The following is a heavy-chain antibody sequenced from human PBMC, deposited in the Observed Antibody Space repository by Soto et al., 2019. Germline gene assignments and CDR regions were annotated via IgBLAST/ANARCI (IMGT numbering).Heavy chain of an antibody. V-gene: IGHV3-48*01. CDR3: ARERSIGGARLHARYSSSSGGAFDI. J-gene: IGHJ3*02. D-gene: IGHD6-6*01. CDR1: GFTFSSYS. Sequence: GGSLRLSCAASGFTFSSYSMNWVRQAPGKGLEWVSYISSSSSTIYYADSVKGRFTNSRDNAKNSLYLEMNSLRAEDTAVYYCARERSIGGARLHARYSSSSGGAFDIWGQGTMVTVSS. CDR2: ISSSSSTI.